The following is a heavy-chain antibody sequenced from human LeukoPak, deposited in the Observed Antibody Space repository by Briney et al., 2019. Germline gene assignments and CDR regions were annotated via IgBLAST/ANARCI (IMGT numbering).Heavy chain of an antibody. J-gene: IGHJ3*02. D-gene: IGHD4-17*01. Sequence: SETLSLTCTVSGGSISSYYWSWIRQPAGKGLEWIGRIYTSGSTNYNPSLKSRVTMSVDTSKNQFSLKLSSVTAADTAVYYCARDMGYGDYDAFDIWGQGTMVTVPS. CDR1: GGSISSYY. CDR2: IYTSGST. V-gene: IGHV4-4*07. CDR3: ARDMGYGDYDAFDI.